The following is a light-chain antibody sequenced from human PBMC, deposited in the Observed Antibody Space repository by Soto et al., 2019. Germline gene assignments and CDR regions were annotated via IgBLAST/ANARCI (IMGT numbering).Light chain of an antibody. J-gene: IGKJ2*01. Sequence: EIVMTQSPATLSLYPGERATLSCRASQTVSSNLAWYQQKPGQAPRLLIHGASTRATGVPARFSGSGSGTEFTLTISSLQSEDFAVYYCQQYHNWPPQYTFGQGTKLQIK. V-gene: IGKV3-15*01. CDR2: GAS. CDR1: QTVSSN. CDR3: QQYHNWPPQYT.